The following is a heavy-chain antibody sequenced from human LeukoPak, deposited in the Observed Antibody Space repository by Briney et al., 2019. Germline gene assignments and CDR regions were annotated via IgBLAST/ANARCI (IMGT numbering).Heavy chain of an antibody. J-gene: IGHJ4*02. V-gene: IGHV4-61*02. CDR3: AREGLGFSGSGSYPAHY. CDR1: GGSISSGSFY. CDR2: IYTSGTT. Sequence: SETLSLTCIVSGGSISSGSFYWSWTRQPAAKGLEWIGRIYTSGTTNYNPSLKSRVTISLDTSKNRFSLELSSVTAADTAVYYCAREGLGFSGSGSYPAHYWGQGTLVTVSS. D-gene: IGHD3-10*01.